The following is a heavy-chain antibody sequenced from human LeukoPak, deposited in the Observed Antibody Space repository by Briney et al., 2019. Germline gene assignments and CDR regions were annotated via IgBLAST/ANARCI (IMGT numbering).Heavy chain of an antibody. CDR1: GLTFSSYW. D-gene: IGHD2-15*01. CDR3: ASGSGGGDSFDI. Sequence: GGSLRLSCATSGLTFSSYWMYWLRQAPGKGLVWVSRINSDTRNTNYADSVHGRFTISRDNAKNTLYLQMNSLRVEDTAVYYCASGSGGGDSFDIWGQGTMVTVSS. V-gene: IGHV3-74*01. J-gene: IGHJ3*02. CDR2: INSDTRNT.